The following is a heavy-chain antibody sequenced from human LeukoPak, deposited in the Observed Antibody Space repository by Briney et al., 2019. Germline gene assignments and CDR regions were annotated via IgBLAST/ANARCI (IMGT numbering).Heavy chain of an antibody. Sequence: PGGSLRLSCAASGFTFSGSAMHWVRQASGKGLEWVGRIRSKANSYATAYAASVKGRFTISRDDSKNTAYLQINSLKTEDTAVYYCTIPINYYDSSGYYSPFGYWGQGTLVTVSS. V-gene: IGHV3-73*01. J-gene: IGHJ4*02. CDR2: IRSKANSYAT. D-gene: IGHD3-22*01. CDR3: TIPINYYDSSGYYSPFGY. CDR1: GFTFSGSA.